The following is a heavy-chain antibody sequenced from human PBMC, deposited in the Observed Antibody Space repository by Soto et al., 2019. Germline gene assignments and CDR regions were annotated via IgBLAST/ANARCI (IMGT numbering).Heavy chain of an antibody. CDR3: ATPGATFFKYFKP. J-gene: IGHJ1*01. CDR1: GYTFTSYG. Sequence: PGESLKISCEASGYTFTSYGIGWVRHTPEKGLEWVGIIYPGDSDIRYSPSFQYRGTISAYKSIMTAYLQWRILKASDTAMYYCATPGATFFKYFKPWGKGTMVTVSS. V-gene: IGHV5-51*01. CDR2: IYPGDSDI.